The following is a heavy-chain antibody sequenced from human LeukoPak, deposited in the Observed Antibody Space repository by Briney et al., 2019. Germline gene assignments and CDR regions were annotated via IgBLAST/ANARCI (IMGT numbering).Heavy chain of an antibody. CDR1: GFTFDDYA. CDR2: ISWNSGSI. J-gene: IGHJ3*02. CDR3: AKARGYYDSSGSYDAFDI. V-gene: IGHV3-9*03. D-gene: IGHD3-22*01. Sequence: GRSLRLSCAASGFTFDDYAMHWVRQAPGRGLEWVSGISWNSGSIGYAVSVKGRFAISRDNAKNSLYLQMNSLRAEDMALYYCAKARGYYDSSGSYDAFDIWGQGTMVTVSS.